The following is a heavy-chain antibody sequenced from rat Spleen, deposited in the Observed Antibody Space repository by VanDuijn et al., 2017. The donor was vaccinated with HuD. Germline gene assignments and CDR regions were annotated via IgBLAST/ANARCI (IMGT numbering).Heavy chain of an antibody. Sequence: EVQLVESGGGLVQPGRSLKLSCAASGFTFSNYGMAWVRQAPTKGLEWVATISYDGSSTYYRDSVKGRFTISRDNAKSTLYLEMNSLRSEDTATYYCTTTSGYNSFAYWGQGTLVTVSS. J-gene: IGHJ3*01. V-gene: IGHV5-29*01. CDR1: GFTFSNYG. D-gene: IGHD1-4*01. CDR2: ISYDGSST. CDR3: TTTSGYNSFAY.